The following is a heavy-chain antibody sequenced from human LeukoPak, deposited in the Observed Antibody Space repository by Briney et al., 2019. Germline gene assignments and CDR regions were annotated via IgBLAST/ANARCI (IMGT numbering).Heavy chain of an antibody. V-gene: IGHV3-23*01. D-gene: IGHD3-22*01. CDR1: GFPFSVYE. J-gene: IGHJ4*02. Sequence: QPGGALRLSCAASGFPFSVYEMSWVRQAPGKGLEWVAGIVGSGGSTFYADSVKGRFTISRDNSKNTLYLQMNSLRAEDTAVYFCAKTLDRAYYYDGSGSFRSSEFDYWGQGTLVTVSS. CDR3: AKTLDRAYYYDGSGSFRSSEFDY. CDR2: IVGSGGST.